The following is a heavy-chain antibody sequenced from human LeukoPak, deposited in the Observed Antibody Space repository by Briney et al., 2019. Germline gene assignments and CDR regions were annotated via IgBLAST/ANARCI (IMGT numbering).Heavy chain of an antibody. CDR1: GFTVSSNY. D-gene: IGHD6-19*01. J-gene: IGHJ4*02. Sequence: PGRSLRLSCAASGFTVSSNYMSWVRQAPGKGLEWVSVIYSGGNTYYADSVKGRFIISRDNSRNTVYLQMNSLRAEDTAVYYCARDASSGWRYYFDYWGQGTLVTVSS. CDR2: IYSGGNT. V-gene: IGHV3-66*01. CDR3: ARDASSGWRYYFDY.